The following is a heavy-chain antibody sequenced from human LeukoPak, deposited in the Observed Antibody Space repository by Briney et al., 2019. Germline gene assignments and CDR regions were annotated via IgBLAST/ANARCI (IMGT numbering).Heavy chain of an antibody. CDR3: ARISPSSGTYWGNLYYYMDV. CDR2: IYYSGTT. V-gene: IGHV4-59*01. D-gene: IGHD1-26*01. J-gene: IGHJ6*03. Sequence: KPSETLSLTRPVSGGSIGNYYWSWIRQPPGKGLEWVGYIYYSGTTNYNPSLKSRVTISLDTSNSQFSLRLTSVTAADTAVYYCARISPSSGTYWGNLYYYMDVWGKGTTVTVSS. CDR1: GGSIGNYY.